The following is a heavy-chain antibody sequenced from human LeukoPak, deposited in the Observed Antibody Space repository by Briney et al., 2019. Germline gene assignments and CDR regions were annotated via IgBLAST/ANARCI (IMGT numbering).Heavy chain of an antibody. Sequence: YPGGSLRLSCAASGFPFSSYSMNWVRQAPGEGLEWVSYISSSRTTSYADSVKGRFTISRDNAKNSLYLQMNSLRAEDTAVYYCARRTPSSNGFGVPLFYYYYYYMDVWGKGTTVTVSS. CDR3: ARRTPSSNGFGVPLFYYYYYYMDV. V-gene: IGHV3-48*04. CDR1: GFPFSSYS. D-gene: IGHD3-10*01. CDR2: ISSSRTT. J-gene: IGHJ6*03.